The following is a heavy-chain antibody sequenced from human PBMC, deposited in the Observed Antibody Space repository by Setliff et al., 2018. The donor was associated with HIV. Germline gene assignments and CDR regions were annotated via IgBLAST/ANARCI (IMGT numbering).Heavy chain of an antibody. Sequence: SETLSLTCSVSGGSISTYYWSWIRQPPGKGLEWIGYIFDSGSTNYNPPLKSRASMLADTAKNQVSLRVTSVTAADSAVYYCARGRLKGDFSLDYWGLGILVTVS. CDR3: ARGRLKGDFSLDY. CDR1: GGSISTYY. V-gene: IGHV4-59*01. D-gene: IGHD2-21*02. J-gene: IGHJ4*02. CDR2: IFDSGST.